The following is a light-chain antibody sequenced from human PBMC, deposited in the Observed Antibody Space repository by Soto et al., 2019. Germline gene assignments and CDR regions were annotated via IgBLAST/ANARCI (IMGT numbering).Light chain of an antibody. V-gene: IGLV2-14*01. CDR2: MVS. CDR3: TSPTPGSLYV. J-gene: IGLJ1*01. CDR1: SSDVGNYNY. Sequence: QSARTQPASVSGSPGQSITISCTGTSSDVGNYNYVSWYQQYPGRVPKLLIYMVSNRPSGVSNRFSGSKSGNTASLTISGLQAEDEADYFCTSPTPGSLYVFGTGTKVTVL.